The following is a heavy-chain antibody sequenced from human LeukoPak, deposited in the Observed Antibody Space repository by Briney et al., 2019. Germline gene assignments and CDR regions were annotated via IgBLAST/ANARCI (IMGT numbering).Heavy chain of an antibody. J-gene: IGHJ6*02. CDR3: ARQQEVTSDSYYYAMDV. Sequence: ASVTVSCKASGYTFTSHLVHWVRQAPGQGLEWMGVFNPGGDSISYSKKFQGRVTLTRDTSTSTAYMELRSLRSEDTAVYYCARQQEVTSDSYYYAMDVWGQGTTVTVSS. D-gene: IGHD4-23*01. V-gene: IGHV1-46*01. CDR2: FNPGGDSI. CDR1: GYTFTSHL.